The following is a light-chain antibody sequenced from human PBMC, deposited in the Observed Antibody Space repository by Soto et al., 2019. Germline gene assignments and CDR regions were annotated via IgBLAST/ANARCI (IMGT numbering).Light chain of an antibody. CDR1: SGHSSYT. Sequence: QSVLTQSPSASASLGASVKLTCTLSSGHSSYTIAWHQQQPERGPRYLMKLNSDGSHSKGDGIPDRFSGSSSGAERYLTISSLQSEDEADYYCQTWGSDIYVVFGGGTKLTVL. J-gene: IGLJ2*01. CDR2: LNSDGSH. V-gene: IGLV4-69*01. CDR3: QTWGSDIYVV.